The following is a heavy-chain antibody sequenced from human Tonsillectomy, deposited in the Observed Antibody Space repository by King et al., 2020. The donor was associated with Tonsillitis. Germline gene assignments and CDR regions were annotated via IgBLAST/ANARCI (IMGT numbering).Heavy chain of an antibody. CDR3: AREGYSSGWYADY. J-gene: IGHJ4*02. CDR2: IYTSGST. D-gene: IGHD6-19*01. CDR1: GGSISSGSYS. V-gene: IGHV4-61*02. Sequence: HVQLQESGPGLVKPSQTLSLTCTVSGGSISSGSYSWSWTRQPAGKGPEWIGRIYTSGSTNYNPSLESRVTMSVDTSNKQFSLKLSSVTAADTAVYYCAREGYSSGWYADYWGQGILVTVSS.